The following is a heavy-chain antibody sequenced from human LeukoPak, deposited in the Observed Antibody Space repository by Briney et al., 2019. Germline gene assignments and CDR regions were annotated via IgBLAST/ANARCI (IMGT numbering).Heavy chain of an antibody. Sequence: GGSLRLSCAASGFTFSNYAMSWVRQAPGKGLEWVSTISTNSVNTYYADSVKGRFTISRDNFKNTLYLQASSLRAEDTAIYYCAKYLPIRHLDYWGQGTLVTVSS. D-gene: IGHD2-21*01. V-gene: IGHV3-23*01. CDR2: ISTNSVNT. CDR1: GFTFSNYA. J-gene: IGHJ4*02. CDR3: AKYLPIRHLDY.